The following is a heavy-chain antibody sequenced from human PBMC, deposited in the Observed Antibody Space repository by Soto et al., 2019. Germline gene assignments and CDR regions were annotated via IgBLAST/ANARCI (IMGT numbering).Heavy chain of an antibody. V-gene: IGHV3-23*01. Sequence: ELQLLESGGCLVQPGGSLRLYCAASGFTFSSYAMSWVRQAPGKGLEWVSAISGSGGSTYYADSVKGRFTISRNNSKNTLYLQMNSLRAEDTAVYYCAKSDLKSLPGSYYYYYGMDVWGQGTTVTVSS. CDR1: GFTFSSYA. J-gene: IGHJ6*02. CDR2: ISGSGGST. CDR3: AKSDLKSLPGSYYYYYGMDV. D-gene: IGHD3-10*01.